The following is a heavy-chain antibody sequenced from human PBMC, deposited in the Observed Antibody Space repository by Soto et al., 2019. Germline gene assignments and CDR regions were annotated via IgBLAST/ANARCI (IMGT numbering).Heavy chain of an antibody. CDR2: IKQDGSEK. CDR1: GFTFSSYW. D-gene: IGHD6-13*01. CDR3: ARLYSSSRYEPDAFDI. J-gene: IGHJ3*02. V-gene: IGHV3-7*03. Sequence: PGESLKISCAASGFTFSSYWMSWVRQAPGKGLEWVANIKQDGSEKYYVDSVKGRFTISRDNAKNSLYLQMNSLRAEDTAVYYCARLYSSSRYEPDAFDIWGQGTMVTVSS.